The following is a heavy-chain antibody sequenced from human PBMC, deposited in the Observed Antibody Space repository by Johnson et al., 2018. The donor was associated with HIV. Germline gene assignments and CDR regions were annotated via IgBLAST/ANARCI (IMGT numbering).Heavy chain of an antibody. J-gene: IGHJ3*02. Sequence: VQLVESGGGLVQPGGSLRLSCAASGFTFDDYGMSWVRQAPGKGLEWVSGINWNGGSTGYADSVKGRFTISRDNSKNTLYLQMNSLRAEDTAVYYCAKAIGGHDAFDIWGQGTMVTVSS. D-gene: IGHD3-16*01. CDR1: GFTFDDYG. CDR3: AKAIGGHDAFDI. CDR2: INWNGGST. V-gene: IGHV3-20*04.